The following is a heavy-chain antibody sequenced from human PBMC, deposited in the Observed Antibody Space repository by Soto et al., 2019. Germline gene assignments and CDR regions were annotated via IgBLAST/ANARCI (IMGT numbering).Heavy chain of an antibody. CDR2: ISYDGSNK. J-gene: IGHJ6*02. Sequence: QVQLVESGGGVVQPGRSLRLSCAASGFTFSSYGMHWVRQAPGKGLEWVAVISYDGSNKYYADSVKGRFTISRDNSKNTLYLQMNSLRAEDTAVYYCAKDRVDCSSTSWTDAQIYYYYYGMDVWGQGTTVTVSS. V-gene: IGHV3-30*18. CDR1: GFTFSSYG. CDR3: AKDRVDCSSTSWTDAQIYYYYYGMDV. D-gene: IGHD2-2*01.